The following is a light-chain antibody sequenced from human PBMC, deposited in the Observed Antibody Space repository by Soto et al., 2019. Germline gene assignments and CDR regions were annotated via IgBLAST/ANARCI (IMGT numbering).Light chain of an antibody. CDR2: ASS. Sequence: DIQMTQSPSSLSTSVGDRVTITCRASQSINNYLHWFQQKPGKAPKLLIYASSTLQGGVPSRFSGSGSGTDFTLTISSLHPEDFATYFCQQSYNTPRTVGQGTKVDSK. CDR3: QQSYNTPRT. V-gene: IGKV1-39*01. CDR1: QSINNY. J-gene: IGKJ1*01.